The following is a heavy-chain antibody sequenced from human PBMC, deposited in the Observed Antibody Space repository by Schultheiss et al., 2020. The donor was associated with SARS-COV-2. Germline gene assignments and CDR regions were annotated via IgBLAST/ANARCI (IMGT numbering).Heavy chain of an antibody. CDR1: GFTFSSYA. D-gene: IGHD3-10*01. V-gene: IGHV3-30*04. Sequence: GSLRLSCAASGFTFSSYAMHWVRQAPGKGLEWVAVISYDGSNKYYADSVKGRFTISRDNAKTSLYLQMNSLGAEDTAVYYCARDGEGSVPDWFDPWGQGTLVTVSS. CDR3: ARDGEGSVPDWFDP. CDR2: ISYDGSNK. J-gene: IGHJ5*02.